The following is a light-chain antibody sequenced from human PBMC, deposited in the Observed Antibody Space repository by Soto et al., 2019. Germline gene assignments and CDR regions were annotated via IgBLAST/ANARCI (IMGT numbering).Light chain of an antibody. CDR1: QGISTY. CDR3: QKYDSAPWT. J-gene: IGKJ1*01. CDR2: GAS. V-gene: IGKV1-27*01. Sequence: EIQMTQSPSSLSASVGDIVTITCRASQGISTYLAWYQQKPGKVPKLLIYGASTLQSGVPSRLSGSGSRTDFTLIINSLQPEDVACYYCQKYDSAPWTFGQGTKVEIK.